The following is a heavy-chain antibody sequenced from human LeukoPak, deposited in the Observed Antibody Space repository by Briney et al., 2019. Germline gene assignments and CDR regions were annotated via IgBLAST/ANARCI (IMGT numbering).Heavy chain of an antibody. CDR2: ISAYNGNT. V-gene: IGHV1-18*01. CDR1: GYTFTSYG. Sequence: ASVKVSCKASGYTFTSYGISWVRQAPGQGLEWMGWISAYNGNTNYAQKLQGRGTMTTDTSTSTAYMELRSLRSDDTAVYYCAREPDYYDSSGYLYYFDYWGQGTLVTVSS. J-gene: IGHJ4*02. D-gene: IGHD3-22*01. CDR3: AREPDYYDSSGYLYYFDY.